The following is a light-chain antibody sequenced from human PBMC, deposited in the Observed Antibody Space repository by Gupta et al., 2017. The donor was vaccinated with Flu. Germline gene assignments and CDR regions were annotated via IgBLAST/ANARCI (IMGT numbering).Light chain of an antibody. CDR3: RQNDSNPTFT. J-gene: IGKJ4*01. V-gene: IGKV1-39*01. Sequence: SSLFAASGDRSTNTSRAKQSIGSYLIWWYQKQGEAPKQLIYDASSRQRGGPSRFSGSGCGRDFTITISSRQQDEVVAYYCRQNDSNPTFTFGQGTKVEIK. CDR1: QSIGSY. CDR2: DAS.